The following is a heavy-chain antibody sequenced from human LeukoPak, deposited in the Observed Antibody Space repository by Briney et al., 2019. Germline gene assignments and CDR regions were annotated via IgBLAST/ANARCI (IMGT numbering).Heavy chain of an antibody. J-gene: IGHJ3*02. D-gene: IGHD5-12*01. Sequence: GGSLRLSCAASGFTFSSYWMHWVRQAPGKGLVWVSRINSDGSSTSYADSVKGRFTISRDNAKNTLYLQMNSLRAEDTAVYYCAKEKGLRRGNDAFDIWGQGTMVTVSS. V-gene: IGHV3-74*01. CDR1: GFTFSSYW. CDR3: AKEKGLRRGNDAFDI. CDR2: INSDGSST.